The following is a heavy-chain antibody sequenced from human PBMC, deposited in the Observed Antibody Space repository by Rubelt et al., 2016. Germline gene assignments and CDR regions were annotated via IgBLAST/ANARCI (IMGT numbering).Heavy chain of an antibody. CDR3: ARGLYGSGSYNLDY. V-gene: IGHV3-23*01. CDR1: GFTFSSYA. D-gene: IGHD3-10*01. CDR2: ISGSGGST. Sequence: EVQLLESGGGLVQPGGSLRLSCAASGFTFSSYAMRWVRQAPGKGLEWVSAISGSGGSTYYADSVKGRFTISRDNAKDSLYLQMNSLRAEDTALYYCARGLYGSGSYNLDYWGQGTLVTVSS. J-gene: IGHJ4*02.